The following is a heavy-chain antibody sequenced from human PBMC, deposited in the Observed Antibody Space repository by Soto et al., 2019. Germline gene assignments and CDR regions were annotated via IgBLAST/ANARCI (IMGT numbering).Heavy chain of an antibody. CDR2: IYPGDSDT. Sequence: GESLKISCKGSGYSFTSYWIGWARQMPGKGLEWMGIIYPGDSDTRYSPSFQGQVTISADKSISTAYLQWSSLKASDTAMYYCARLSGKPIPSYYYGMDVWGQGTTVTVSS. CDR3: ARLSGKPIPSYYYGMDV. J-gene: IGHJ6*02. CDR1: GYSFTSYW. D-gene: IGHD5-12*01. V-gene: IGHV5-51*01.